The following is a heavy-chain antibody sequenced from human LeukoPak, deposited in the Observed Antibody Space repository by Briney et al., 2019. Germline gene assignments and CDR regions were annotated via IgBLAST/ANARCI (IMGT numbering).Heavy chain of an antibody. D-gene: IGHD3-22*01. Sequence: ASVKVSCKASGYTFTSYDINWVRQATGQGLEWMGRMNPNSGNTGYAQKFQGRVTMTRNTSISTAYMELSSLRSEDTAVYYCASMYYYDSSGYYSDAFDIWGQGTMVTVSS. CDR3: ASMYYYDSSGYYSDAFDI. V-gene: IGHV1-8*01. CDR1: GYTFTSYD. J-gene: IGHJ3*02. CDR2: MNPNSGNT.